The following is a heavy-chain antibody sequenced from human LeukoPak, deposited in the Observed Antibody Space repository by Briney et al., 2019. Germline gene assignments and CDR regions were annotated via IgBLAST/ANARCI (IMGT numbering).Heavy chain of an antibody. CDR2: IYYSGST. D-gene: IGHD5-24*01. Sequence: SETLSLTCTVSGGSISSSSYYWDWIRQPPGKGLEWIGSIYYSGSTYLNPSLKSRVTISVDTSKNQFSLKLSSVTAADTAVYYCARLHGYHFAVSRKYFDYWGQGTLVTVSS. CDR3: ARLHGYHFAVSRKYFDY. V-gene: IGHV4-39*01. CDR1: GGSISSSSYY. J-gene: IGHJ4*02.